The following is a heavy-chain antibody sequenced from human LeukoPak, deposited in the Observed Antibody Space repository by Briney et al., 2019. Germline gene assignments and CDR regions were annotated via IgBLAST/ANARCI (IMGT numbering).Heavy chain of an antibody. CDR2: IWSDGGNK. V-gene: IGHV3-33*01. CDR1: GFTFSSYG. J-gene: IGHJ5*02. D-gene: IGHD2-15*01. CDR3: ARVTMVAGASYNCFVP. Sequence: GGSLRLSCAASGFTFSSYGMHWVRQAPGKGLEWVAVIWSDGGNKHYADSARGRFTISRDNSKNPLYLQMNSLRAEDTAVYYCARVTMVAGASYNCFVPWGQGTLVTVSS.